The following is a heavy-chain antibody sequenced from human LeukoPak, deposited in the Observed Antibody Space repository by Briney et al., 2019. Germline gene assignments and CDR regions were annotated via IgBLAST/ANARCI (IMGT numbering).Heavy chain of an antibody. D-gene: IGHD2-2*01. CDR2: ISGSGGST. CDR1: GFTFSSYA. V-gene: IGHV3-23*01. Sequence: GGSLRLSCAASGFTFSSYAMSRDRQAPGKGLEWVSAISGSGGSTYYADSVKGRFTISRDNSKNTLYLQMNSLRAEDTAVYYCAKDSVVVPAAMGNDYWGQGTLVTVSS. J-gene: IGHJ4*02. CDR3: AKDSVVVPAAMGNDY.